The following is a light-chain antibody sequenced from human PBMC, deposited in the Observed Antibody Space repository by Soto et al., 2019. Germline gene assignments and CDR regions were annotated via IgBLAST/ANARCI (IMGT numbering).Light chain of an antibody. CDR3: QQYGTSPGT. J-gene: IGKJ1*01. CDR2: GAS. Sequence: EIVMTQSPATLSVSPWERATLSCGASQSISSTQLVWYQQKPGQAPTLLIFGASSRATGIPDRFSGSGSGTDFTLTISGLQPEDFAVYYCQQYGTSPGTFGHGTKVDIK. V-gene: IGKV3-20*01. CDR1: QSISSTQ.